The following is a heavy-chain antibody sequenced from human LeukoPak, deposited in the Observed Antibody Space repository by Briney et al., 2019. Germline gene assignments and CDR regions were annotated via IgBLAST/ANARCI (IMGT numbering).Heavy chain of an antibody. V-gene: IGHV1-2*02. J-gene: IGHJ4*02. CDR1: GYTFTGYY. D-gene: IGHD4-17*01. CDR2: INPNSGGT. Sequence: ASVKVSCKASGYTFTGYYMHWVRQAPGQGLEWMGWINPNSGGTNYAQKFQGRVTMTRDTSISTAYMELSRLRSDDTAVYYCARDRQGDYAFDYWGQGTLVTVSS. CDR3: ARDRQGDYAFDY.